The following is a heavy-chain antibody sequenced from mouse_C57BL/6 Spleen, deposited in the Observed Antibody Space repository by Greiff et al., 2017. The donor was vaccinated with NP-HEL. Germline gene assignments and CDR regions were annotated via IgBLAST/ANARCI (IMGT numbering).Heavy chain of an antibody. CDR3: ARKGYGSSYRGAMDY. CDR2: IDPSDSYN. CDR1: GYTFTSYW. V-gene: IGHV1-50*01. Sequence: QVQLQQPGAELVKPGASVKLSCKASGYTFTSYWMQWVKQRPGQGLEWIGEIDPSDSYNNYNQKFKGKSTLTVDKSSSTAYMQLSSLTSEDSAVYYCARKGYGSSYRGAMDYWGQGTSVTVSS. D-gene: IGHD1-1*01. J-gene: IGHJ4*01.